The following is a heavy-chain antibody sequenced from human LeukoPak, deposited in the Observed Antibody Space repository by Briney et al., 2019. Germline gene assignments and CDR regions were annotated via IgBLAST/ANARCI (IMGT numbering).Heavy chain of an antibody. J-gene: IGHJ3*02. D-gene: IGHD6-19*01. V-gene: IGHV3-33*01. Sequence: GGSLRLSCAASGFTFSSYGMHWVRQAPGKGLEWVAVIWYDGSNKYYADSVKGRFTISRDNSKNTLYLQMNSLRAEDTAVYYCARDKYSSGNDAFDIWGQGTMVTVSS. CDR2: IWYDGSNK. CDR3: ARDKYSSGNDAFDI. CDR1: GFTFSSYG.